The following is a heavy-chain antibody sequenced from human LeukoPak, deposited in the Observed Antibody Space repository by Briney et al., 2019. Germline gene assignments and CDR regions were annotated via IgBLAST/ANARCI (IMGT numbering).Heavy chain of an antibody. CDR2: IYATGST. CDR3: ARVGYSSGWYPLDY. Sequence: SDPLSLPCTVIACSISIYYWSLIRQPAGYGLVWIGRIYATGSTNYNPSLKSRVTMSVDTSKNQFSLNLNSVTAADTAVYYCARVGYSSGWYPLDYWGQGTLVTVSS. D-gene: IGHD6-19*01. CDR1: ACSISIYY. J-gene: IGHJ4*02. V-gene: IGHV4-4*07.